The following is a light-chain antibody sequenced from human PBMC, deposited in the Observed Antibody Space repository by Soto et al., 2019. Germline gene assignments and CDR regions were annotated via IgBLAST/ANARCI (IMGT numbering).Light chain of an antibody. CDR2: GAS. CDR3: QQYGSFKWT. CDR1: HSVTSSY. Sequence: EIVLTQSPGTLSLSPGERATLSCRASHSVTSSYLAWYQQKPGQSPRLLIYGASSRATGIPDGFSGSGSGTDFTLTISRLEPEDFAVYYCQQYGSFKWTFGQGTKVEI. V-gene: IGKV3-20*01. J-gene: IGKJ1*01.